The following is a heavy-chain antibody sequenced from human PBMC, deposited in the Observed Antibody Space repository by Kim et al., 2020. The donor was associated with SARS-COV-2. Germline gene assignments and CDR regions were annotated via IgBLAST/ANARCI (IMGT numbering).Heavy chain of an antibody. CDR3: ARDRSGSSWYGYYYGMDV. Sequence: SETLSLTCSVSGGSISSYYWNWIRQPPGKGLEWIGYIYYSGSTNYNPSLKSRVTISVDTSKNQFSLKLSSVTAADTAVYYCARDRSGSSWYGYYYGMDVWGQGTTVTVSS. J-gene: IGHJ6*02. CDR2: IYYSGST. D-gene: IGHD2-15*01. CDR1: GGSISSYY. V-gene: IGHV4-59*01.